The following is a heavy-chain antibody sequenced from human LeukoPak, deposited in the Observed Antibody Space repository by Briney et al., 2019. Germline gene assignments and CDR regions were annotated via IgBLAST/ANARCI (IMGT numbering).Heavy chain of an antibody. Sequence: SVKVSCKASGYTFTSYAISWVRQAPGQGLEWMGGIIPIFGTANYAQKFQGRVTITADESTSTAYMELSSLRSEDTAVYYCARVLYSSGWYSNWFDPWGQGTLVTVSS. CDR2: IIPIFGTA. V-gene: IGHV1-69*13. CDR3: ARVLYSSGWYSNWFDP. CDR1: GYTFTSYA. D-gene: IGHD6-19*01. J-gene: IGHJ5*02.